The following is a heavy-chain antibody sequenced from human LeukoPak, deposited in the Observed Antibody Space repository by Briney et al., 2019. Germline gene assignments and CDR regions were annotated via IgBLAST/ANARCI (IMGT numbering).Heavy chain of an antibody. V-gene: IGHV4-61*02. CDR2: IYTSGST. CDR3: ARGVVGATSNWFDP. J-gene: IGHJ5*02. D-gene: IGHD1-26*01. Sequence: SQTLSLTCTVSGGSISSGSYYWSWIRQPAGKGLEWIRRIYTSGSTNYNPSLKSRVTVSVDTSKNQFSLKLSSVTAADTAVYYCARGVVGATSNWFDPWGQGTLVTVSS. CDR1: GGSISSGSYY.